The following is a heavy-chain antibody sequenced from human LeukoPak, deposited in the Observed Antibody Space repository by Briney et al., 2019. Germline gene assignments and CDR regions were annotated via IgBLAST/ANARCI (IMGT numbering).Heavy chain of an antibody. D-gene: IGHD3-3*01. Sequence: AGSLRLSCAASGFTVSSNYMSWVRQAPGKGLEWVSSIYSGGSTYYADSVKGRFTISRDNSNNTLYLQMNSLRAEDTAAYYCARDRGGYYFDYWGQGTLVTVSS. CDR3: ARDRGGYYFDY. J-gene: IGHJ4*02. CDR1: GFTVSSNY. CDR2: IYSGGST. V-gene: IGHV3-66*01.